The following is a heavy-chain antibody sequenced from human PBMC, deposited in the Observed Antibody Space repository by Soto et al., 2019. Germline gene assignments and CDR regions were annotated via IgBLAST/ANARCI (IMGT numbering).Heavy chain of an antibody. V-gene: IGHV2-5*02. Sequence: QITLKESGPTLVKPTQTLTLTCTFSGFSLSTSGVGVGWIRQPPGKALEWLALIYWDDDKRYSPSLKSRLTLANDPSKNQVILTMTNIDPVDTATYSCAHSWDCSGGSCYRDAFDIWGQGTMVTVSS. CDR2: IYWDDDK. D-gene: IGHD2-15*01. CDR1: GFSLSTSGVG. J-gene: IGHJ3*02. CDR3: AHSWDCSGGSCYRDAFDI.